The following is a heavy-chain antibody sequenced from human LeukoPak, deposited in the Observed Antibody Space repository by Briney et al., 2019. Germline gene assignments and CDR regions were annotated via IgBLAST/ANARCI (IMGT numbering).Heavy chain of an antibody. Sequence: GASVKVSCKASGYTFTPYFIHWVRQAPGQGLEWMGIINPTGGSTTYAQKFQGRFTVTRDMSTSTVYMELSSLTSEDTAVYYCARDRVIVGGTATYNFDHWGQGTLVTVSS. J-gene: IGHJ4*02. CDR1: GYTFTPYF. D-gene: IGHD1-14*01. CDR3: ARDRVIVGGTATYNFDH. V-gene: IGHV1-46*01. CDR2: INPTGGST.